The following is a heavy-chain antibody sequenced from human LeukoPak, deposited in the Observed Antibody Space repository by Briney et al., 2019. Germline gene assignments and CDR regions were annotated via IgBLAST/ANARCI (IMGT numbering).Heavy chain of an antibody. Sequence: GGSLRLSCAASGFTFSDYYMSWIRQAPGKGLEWVAYISSSGSTIWYADSVKGRFTISRDNAKNSLYLQMNSLRAEDTAVYYCARARYGGNFVFDYWGQGTLVTVSS. J-gene: IGHJ4*02. CDR3: ARARYGGNFVFDY. CDR2: ISSSGSTI. V-gene: IGHV3-11*01. D-gene: IGHD4-23*01. CDR1: GFTFSDYY.